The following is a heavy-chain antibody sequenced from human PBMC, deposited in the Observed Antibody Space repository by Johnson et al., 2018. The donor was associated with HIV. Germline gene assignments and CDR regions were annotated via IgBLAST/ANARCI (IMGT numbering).Heavy chain of an antibody. J-gene: IGHJ3*02. V-gene: IGHV3-20*04. CDR3: ARDADISLGVAGAFDI. CDR2: INWNGGST. D-gene: IGHD3-9*01. Sequence: VQLVESGGGVVRPGGSLRLSCVASGFTFDDYGMSWVRQAPGKGLEWVSGINWNGGSTGYGDSVKGRFTISRDNAKKSLYLQMNSLRAEDTALYYCARDADISLGVAGAFDIWGQGTMFTVSS. CDR1: GFTFDDYG.